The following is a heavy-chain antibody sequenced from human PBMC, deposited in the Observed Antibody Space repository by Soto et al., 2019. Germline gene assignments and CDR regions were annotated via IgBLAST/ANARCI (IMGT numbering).Heavy chain of an antibody. V-gene: IGHV4-30-4*01. Sequence: SGTLSLTCTVSGGSISSGDYYWSWIRQPPGKGLEWIGYIYYSGSTYYNPSLKSRVTISVDTSKNQFSLKLSSVTAADTAVYYCARYSFWFRELLQSYCGQGTLVTVSS. D-gene: IGHD3-10*01. CDR1: GGSISSGDYY. J-gene: IGHJ4*02. CDR3: ARYSFWFRELLQSY. CDR2: IYYSGST.